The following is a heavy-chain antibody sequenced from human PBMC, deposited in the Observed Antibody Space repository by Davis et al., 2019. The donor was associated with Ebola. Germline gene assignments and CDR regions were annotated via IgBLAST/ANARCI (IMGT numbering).Heavy chain of an antibody. D-gene: IGHD3-22*01. Sequence: AASVKVSCKASGYTFTDYYIHWVRQAPGQGLEWMGWINPDSGGINYAQKFQGRVTMTRDTSISTAYMELSRLRSDDTAVYYCARLLKTYYYDSSGTRAFDIWGQGTMVTVSS. CDR3: ARLLKTYYYDSSGTRAFDI. CDR1: GYTFTDYY. CDR2: INPDSGGI. V-gene: IGHV1-2*02. J-gene: IGHJ3*02.